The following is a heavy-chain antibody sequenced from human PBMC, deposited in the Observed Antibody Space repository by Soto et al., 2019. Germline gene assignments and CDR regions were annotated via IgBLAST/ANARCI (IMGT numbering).Heavy chain of an antibody. CDR2: ISGSGGST. D-gene: IGHD2-21*02. J-gene: IGHJ4*02. CDR1: GFTFSSYA. CDR3: AKDPPKVGVTANTPPPAGAYFDY. Sequence: EVQLLESGGGLVQPGGSLRLSCAASGFTFSSYAMSWVRQAPGKGLEWVSAISGSGGSTYYADSVKGRFTISRDNSKNPLYLQMNSLKAEDTAVYYCAKDPPKVGVTANTPPPAGAYFDYWGQGTLVTVSS. V-gene: IGHV3-23*01.